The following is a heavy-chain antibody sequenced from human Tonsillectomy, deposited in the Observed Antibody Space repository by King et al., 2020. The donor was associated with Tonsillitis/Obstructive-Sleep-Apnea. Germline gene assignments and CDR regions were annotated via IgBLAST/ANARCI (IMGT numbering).Heavy chain of an antibody. Sequence: QLVQSGAEVKKPGASVKVSCKASGYTFTNYYMHWVRQAPGQGLEWMGIINVSAGNTRYAQNFQGRVTMTGDTSTRIVYMELSSLRSEDTAVYYCARGSTNGLWLEYWGQGTLVTVSS. CDR2: INVSAGNT. CDR3: ARGSTNGLWLEY. V-gene: IGHV1-46*01. D-gene: IGHD2-8*01. CDR1: GYTFTNYY. J-gene: IGHJ4*02.